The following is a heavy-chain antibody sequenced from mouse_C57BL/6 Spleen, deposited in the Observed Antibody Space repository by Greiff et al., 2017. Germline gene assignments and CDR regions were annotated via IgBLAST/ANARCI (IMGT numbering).Heavy chain of an antibody. V-gene: IGHV14-4*01. CDR1: GFNIKDDY. D-gene: IGHD1-1*01. CDR2: IDPENGDT. CDR3: TTVAYGSRDAMDY. Sequence: VQLQQSGAELVRPGASVKLSCTASGFNIKDDYMHWVKQRPEQGLEWIGWIDPENGDTEYAPKFQGKATITADTSSNTAYLQISSLTSEDTAVYYCTTVAYGSRDAMDYWGQGTSVTVSS. J-gene: IGHJ4*01.